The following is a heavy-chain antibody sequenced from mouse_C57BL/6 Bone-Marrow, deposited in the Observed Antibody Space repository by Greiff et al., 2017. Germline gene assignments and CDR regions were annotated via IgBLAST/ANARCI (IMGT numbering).Heavy chain of an antibody. CDR2: IYPGIGST. J-gene: IGHJ2*01. CDR3: AVYYDGSSHFDY. D-gene: IGHD1-1*01. CDR1: VYTFTIYW. V-gene: IGHV1-55*01. Sequence: QVQLQQPGAALVKPGASVMMSCKASVYTFTIYWLTSLKQRPGQGLAWIGDIYPGIGSTNYNEKFKSKATLAVDTSPSTAYMQLSSLTSEDCAVYYCAVYYDGSSHFDYWGQGTTLRGSS.